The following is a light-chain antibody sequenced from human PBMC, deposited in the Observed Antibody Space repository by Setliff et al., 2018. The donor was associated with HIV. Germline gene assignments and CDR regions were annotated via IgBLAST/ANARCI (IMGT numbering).Light chain of an antibody. V-gene: IGLV8-61*01. CDR2: NTN. CDR3: VLYTGSGNYV. J-gene: IGLJ1*01. CDR1: SGSVSTTYY. Sequence: QPAVTQEASLAVSPEGTVTLTWGLNSGSVSTTYYPSWYHQTPGQAPRSLVYNTNIRASGVPDRFSGSIVGNKAALTLSGAQADDESDSYCVLYTGSGNYVFGTGTKVTVL.